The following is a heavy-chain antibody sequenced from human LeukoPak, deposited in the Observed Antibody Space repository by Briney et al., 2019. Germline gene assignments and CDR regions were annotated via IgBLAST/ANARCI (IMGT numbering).Heavy chain of an antibody. CDR3: ARVGDCGRASCYAIDY. J-gene: IGHJ4*02. D-gene: IGHD2-2*01. V-gene: IGHV3-66*01. CDR2: IYSGGST. CDR1: GSTFSSYA. Sequence: PGGSLRLSCAASGSTFSSYAMSWVRQAPGKGLEWVSVIYSGGSTYYADSVKGRFTISRDNSKNTLYLQMNSLRAEDTAVYYCARVGDCGRASCYAIDYWGQGTLVTVSP.